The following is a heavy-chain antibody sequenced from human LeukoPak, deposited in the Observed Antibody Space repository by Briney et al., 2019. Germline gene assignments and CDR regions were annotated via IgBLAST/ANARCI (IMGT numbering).Heavy chain of an antibody. CDR3: ASPLGELLLPLAY. V-gene: IGHV1-45*02. CDR2: ITPFNGNT. Sequence: SVKVSCKASGYTFTYRYLHWVRQAPGQPLEWMGWITPFNGNTNYARNFQDRVTITRDRFMTTAYMELSSLRSEDTAMYYCASPLGELLLPLAYWGQGALVTVSS. D-gene: IGHD3-10*01. J-gene: IGHJ4*02. CDR1: GYTFTYRY.